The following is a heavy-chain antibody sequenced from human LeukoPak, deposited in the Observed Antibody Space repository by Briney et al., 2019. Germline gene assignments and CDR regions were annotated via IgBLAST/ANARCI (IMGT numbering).Heavy chain of an antibody. J-gene: IGHJ4*02. D-gene: IGHD2-2*02. V-gene: IGHV7-4-1*02. Sequence: ASVMVSCTASGYTFTSYAMNWVRQAPGQGLEWMGWVNTNTGNPTYDQGFTGRFVFSLDTSVSTAYLQISSLKAEDTAVYYCARGEYQLLYGGPPPPDYWGQGTLVTVRS. CDR1: GYTFTSYA. CDR3: ARGEYQLLYGGPPPPDY. CDR2: VNTNTGNP.